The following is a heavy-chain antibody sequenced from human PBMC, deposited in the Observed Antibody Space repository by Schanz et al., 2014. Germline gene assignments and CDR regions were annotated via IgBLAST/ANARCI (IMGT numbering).Heavy chain of an antibody. D-gene: IGHD2-21*02. CDR2: ISASGTTI. J-gene: IGHJ4*02. Sequence: LSCAASAFTFINFPINWVRQTPRKGLEWVSHISASGTTIYYADSVRGRFTISRDNSENTLYLQMNRLRHEDTTVYYCARKADDSENYFHYWGQGARGTVSS. CDR1: AFTFINFP. V-gene: IGHV3-48*02. CDR3: ARKADDSENYFHY.